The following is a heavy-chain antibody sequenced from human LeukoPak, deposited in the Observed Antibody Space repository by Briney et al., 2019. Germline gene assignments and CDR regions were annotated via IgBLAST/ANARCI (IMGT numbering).Heavy chain of an antibody. CDR1: GFTFSSYA. J-gene: IGHJ4*02. V-gene: IGHV3-23*01. Sequence: GGSLRLSCAAAGFTFSSYAMNWVRQAPGEWLEWVSTISGSDTSTYYADSVKGRFTISRDNSKNTLYMQMNSLRAEDTAVYYCTKFDAPSDRRNYWGQGTLVTVSS. CDR2: ISGSDTST. CDR3: TKFDAPSDRRNY.